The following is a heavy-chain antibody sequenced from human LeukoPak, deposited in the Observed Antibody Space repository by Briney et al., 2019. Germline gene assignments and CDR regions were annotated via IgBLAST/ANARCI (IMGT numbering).Heavy chain of an antibody. CDR3: ARHGTLYSSGWYVDYYGMDV. V-gene: IGHV4-59*08. J-gene: IGHJ6*02. CDR2: IYYSGST. D-gene: IGHD6-19*01. CDR1: GGSISSYY. Sequence: SETLSLTCTVSGGSISSYYWSWIRQPPGKGLEWIGYIYYSGSTNYNPSLKSRVTISVDTSKNQFSLKLSSVTAADTAVYYCARHGTLYSSGWYVDYYGMDVWGQGTTVTVCS.